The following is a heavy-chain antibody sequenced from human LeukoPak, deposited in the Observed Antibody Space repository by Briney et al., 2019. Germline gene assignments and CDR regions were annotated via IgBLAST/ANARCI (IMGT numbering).Heavy chain of an antibody. CDR1: GGSFSGYY. CDR2: INHSGST. Sequence: SETLSLTCAVCGGSFSGYYWSWIRQPPGKGLEWIGEINHSGSTNYNPSLKSRVTISVDTSKNQFSLKLSSVTAADTAVYYCAGSTGPFDYWGQGTLVTVSS. J-gene: IGHJ4*02. V-gene: IGHV4-34*01. CDR3: AGSTGPFDY.